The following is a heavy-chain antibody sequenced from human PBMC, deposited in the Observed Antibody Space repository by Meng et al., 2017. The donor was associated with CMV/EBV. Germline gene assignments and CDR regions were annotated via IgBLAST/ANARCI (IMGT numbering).Heavy chain of an antibody. J-gene: IGHJ3*02. CDR3: ASARGVVRYAFDI. Sequence: GESLKISCAASGFTFSTSWMHWVRQAPGKGLVWVARIDSDGSVSTYADSVKGRFTISSDNAKNTLYLQMNSLRAEDTAVYYCASARGVVRYAFDIWGQGTVVTVSS. CDR2: IDSDGSVS. D-gene: IGHD2-15*01. CDR1: GFTFSTSW. V-gene: IGHV3-74*01.